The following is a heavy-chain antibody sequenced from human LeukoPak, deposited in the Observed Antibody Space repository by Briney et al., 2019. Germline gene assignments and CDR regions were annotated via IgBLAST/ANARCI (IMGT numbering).Heavy chain of an antibody. CDR1: GGTFSSYA. CDR2: IIPIFGTA. J-gene: IGHJ4*02. V-gene: IGHV1-69*13. D-gene: IGHD5-12*01. Sequence: ASVKVSCKASGGTFSSYAISWVRQAPGQGLEWMGGIIPIFGTANNAQKFQGRVTITADESTSTAYMELSSLRSEDTAVYYCAREGGYSGYDLGAYTSEFDYWGQGTLVTVSS. CDR3: AREGGYSGYDLGAYTSEFDY.